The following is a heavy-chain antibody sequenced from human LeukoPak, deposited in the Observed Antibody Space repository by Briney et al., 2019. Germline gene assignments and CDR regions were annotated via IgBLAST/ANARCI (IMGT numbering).Heavy chain of an antibody. CDR1: GGSFSGYY. Sequence: PSETLSLTCAVYGGSFSGYYWSWIRQPPGKGLEWIGEINHSGSTNYNPSLKSRVTISVDTSKNQFSLKLSSVTAADTAVYYCAIHIVVLPAAKKKNWSDPWGQGTLATVSS. CDR2: INHSGST. V-gene: IGHV4-34*01. J-gene: IGHJ5*02. D-gene: IGHD2-2*01. CDR3: AIHIVVLPAAKKKNWSDP.